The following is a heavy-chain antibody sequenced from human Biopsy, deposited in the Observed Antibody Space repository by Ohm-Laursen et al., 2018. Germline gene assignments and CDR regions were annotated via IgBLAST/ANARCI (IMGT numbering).Heavy chain of an antibody. CDR3: AKHGSGWTGDDAFHI. J-gene: IGHJ3*02. CDR1: GGSISGSS. Sequence: PSQTLSLTCPVSGGSISGSSWSWIRQAPGKGLEWIGYISYSRDTNYNPSLKSRITISVDTSKNQFSLKLTSVTAADTAVYYCAKHGSGWTGDDAFHIWGQGTVVTVSS. D-gene: IGHD6-19*01. V-gene: IGHV4-59*08. CDR2: ISYSRDT.